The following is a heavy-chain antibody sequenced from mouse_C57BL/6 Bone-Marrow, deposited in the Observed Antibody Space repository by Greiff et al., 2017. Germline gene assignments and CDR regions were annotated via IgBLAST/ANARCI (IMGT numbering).Heavy chain of an antibody. V-gene: IGHV5-16*01. CDR1: GFTFSDYY. J-gene: IGHJ4*01. CDR3: ARVYYDYDAGYYYAMDY. D-gene: IGHD2-4*01. CDR2: INYDGSST. Sequence: EVMLVESEGGLVQPGSSMKLSCTASGFTFSDYYMAWVRQVPEKGLEWVANINYDGSSTYYLDSLKSRFIISRDNAKNILYLQMSSLKSEDTATYYCARVYYDYDAGYYYAMDYWGQGTSVTVSS.